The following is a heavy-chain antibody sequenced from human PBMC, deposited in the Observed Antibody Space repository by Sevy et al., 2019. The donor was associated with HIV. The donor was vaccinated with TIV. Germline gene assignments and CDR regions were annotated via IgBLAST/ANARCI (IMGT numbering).Heavy chain of an antibody. CDR1: GFTFSNYA. J-gene: IGHJ4*02. D-gene: IGHD1-26*01. V-gene: IGHV3-23*01. CDR3: AKDREWELLTYDY. Sequence: GGSLRLSCAASGFTFSNYAMSWVRQAPGKGLEWVSAISGSGGSTYYADSVKGRFTISRDNSKNTLYLQMNSLRAEDTAVYYCAKDREWELLTYDYWGQGTLVTVSS. CDR2: ISGSGGST.